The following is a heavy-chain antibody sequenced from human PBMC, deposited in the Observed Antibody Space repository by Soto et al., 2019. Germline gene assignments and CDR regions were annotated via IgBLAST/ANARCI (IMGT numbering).Heavy chain of an antibody. J-gene: IGHJ4*02. V-gene: IGHV3-11*06. CDR2: ISSSSSYT. Sequence: PXGTLRLSGAASGSTFSDYYMFWIRQGPGKGLEGVSYISSSSSYTNYADSVKGRFTISRDNAKNSLYLQMNSLRAEDTAVYYCATEGYYYDSSGYYYDRAFDYWGQGTLVTVSS. D-gene: IGHD3-22*01. CDR1: GSTFSDYY. CDR3: ATEGYYYDSSGYYYDRAFDY.